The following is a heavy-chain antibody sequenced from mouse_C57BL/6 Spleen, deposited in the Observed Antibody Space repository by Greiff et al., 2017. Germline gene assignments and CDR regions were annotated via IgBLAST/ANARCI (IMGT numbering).Heavy chain of an antibody. Sequence: EVQLQQSGPVLVKPGASVKMSCKASGYTFTDYYMNWVKQSHGKSLEWIGVINPYNGGTSYNPKFKGKATLTVDKSSSTAYMELNSLTSEDSAVYYCASPWDGEYYVDYWGQGTTLTVSS. CDR1: GYTFTDYY. V-gene: IGHV1-19*01. D-gene: IGHD4-1*01. J-gene: IGHJ2*01. CDR2: INPYNGGT. CDR3: ASPWDGEYYVDY.